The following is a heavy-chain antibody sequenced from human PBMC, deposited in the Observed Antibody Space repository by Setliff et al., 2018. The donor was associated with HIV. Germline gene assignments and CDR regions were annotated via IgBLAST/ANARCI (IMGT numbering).Heavy chain of an antibody. D-gene: IGHD3-16*01. J-gene: IGHJ4*02. V-gene: IGHV4-39*01. CDR2: IYYHGST. Sequence: SETLSLTCTVSGDSISSSSYYWGWIRQPPGKGLEWIGTIYYHGSTYYNPSLKSRVTISIDTSKNQFSLQLTSVTAADTAVYYCVNPSGAMGDFDSWGQGTLVTVSS. CDR3: VNPSGAMGDFDS. CDR1: GDSISSSSYY.